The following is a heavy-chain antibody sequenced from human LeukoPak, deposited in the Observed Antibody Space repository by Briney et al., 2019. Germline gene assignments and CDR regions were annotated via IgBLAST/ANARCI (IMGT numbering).Heavy chain of an antibody. Sequence: PGGSLRLSCAASGFTFSSYGMHWVRQAPGKGLEWVAFIRYDGSNKYYADSVKGRFTISRDNSKNTLYLQMNSLRAEDTAVYYCARDPGSGSYYNHYFDYWGQGTLVTVSS. CDR2: IRYDGSNK. V-gene: IGHV3-30*02. CDR1: GFTFSSYG. J-gene: IGHJ4*02. CDR3: ARDPGSGSYYNHYFDY. D-gene: IGHD3-10*01.